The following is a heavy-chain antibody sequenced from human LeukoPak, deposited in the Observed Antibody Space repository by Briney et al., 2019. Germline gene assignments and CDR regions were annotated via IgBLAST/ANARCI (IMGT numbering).Heavy chain of an antibody. CDR3: ARRWEYYDFWSGYYKGAFDY. D-gene: IGHD3-3*01. CDR2: ISAYNGNT. CDR1: GYTFTSYG. Sequence: GASVKVSCKASGYTFTSYGISWVRQAPGQGLEWMGWISAYNGNTNYAQKLQGRVTMTTDTSTSTAYMELRSLRSDDTAVYYCARRWEYYDFWSGYYKGAFDYWGQGTLVTLSS. J-gene: IGHJ4*02. V-gene: IGHV1-18*01.